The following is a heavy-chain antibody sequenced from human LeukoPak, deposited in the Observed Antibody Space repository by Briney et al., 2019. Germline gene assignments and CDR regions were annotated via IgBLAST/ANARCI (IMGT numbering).Heavy chain of an antibody. V-gene: IGHV4-34*01. CDR3: ARGRFDYGDSPRAYYYYGMDV. D-gene: IGHD4-17*01. CDR1: GGSFSGYY. J-gene: IGHJ6*02. CDR2: INHSGST. Sequence: SETLSLTCAVYGGSFSGYYWRWIRQPPGKGLEWIGEINHSGSTNYNPSLKSRVTISVDTSKNQFSLKLSSVTAADTAVYYCARGRFDYGDSPRAYYYYGMDVWGQGTTVTXSS.